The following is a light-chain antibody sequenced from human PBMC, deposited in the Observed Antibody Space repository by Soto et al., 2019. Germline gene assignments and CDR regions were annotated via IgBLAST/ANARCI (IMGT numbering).Light chain of an antibody. CDR3: SSYGGSNNLV. J-gene: IGLJ2*01. Sequence: QSAPTQPASVSGSPGQSITISCTGTSSDIGSHDYVSWYQHHPGKAPKLIIYEVTNRPSGVPDRFSGSKSGNTASLTVSGLQAEDEGDYYCSSYGGSNNLVFGGGTKLTVL. V-gene: IGLV2-8*01. CDR1: SSDIGSHDY. CDR2: EVT.